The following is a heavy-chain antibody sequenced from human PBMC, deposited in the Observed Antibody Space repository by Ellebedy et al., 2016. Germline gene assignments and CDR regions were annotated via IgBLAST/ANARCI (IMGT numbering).Heavy chain of an antibody. CDR3: ARDGSEWSRDY. V-gene: IGHV3-21*01. Sequence: GESLKISXAASGFTFSSYAMHWVRQAPGKGLEWVATIVFSGTAAYYADSVKGRFIVSRDNTKNSLFLQMNSLGVEDTAVYYCARDGSEWSRDYWGQGTLVTVSS. CDR1: GFTFSSYA. D-gene: IGHD3-3*01. J-gene: IGHJ4*02. CDR2: IVFSGTAA.